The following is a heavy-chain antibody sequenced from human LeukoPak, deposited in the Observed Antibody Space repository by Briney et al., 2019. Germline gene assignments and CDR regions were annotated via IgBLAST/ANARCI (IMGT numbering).Heavy chain of an antibody. Sequence: SETLSLTCTVSGGSISNYYLSWIRQPAGKGLEWIGRIYSRVTTYNPSLKSRVTMSADTSRNHVSLTLNSVTAADTAVYYCARGIVVVAQLGYYYYYMDVWGKGTTVTISS. CDR3: ARGIVVVAQLGYYYYYMDV. D-gene: IGHD2-15*01. J-gene: IGHJ6*03. CDR1: GGSISNYY. CDR2: IYSRVT. V-gene: IGHV4-4*07.